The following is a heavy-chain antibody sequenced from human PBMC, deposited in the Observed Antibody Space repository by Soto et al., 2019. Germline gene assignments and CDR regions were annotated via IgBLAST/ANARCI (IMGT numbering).Heavy chain of an antibody. D-gene: IGHD2-15*01. Sequence: GGSLRLSCSASGFTFSSYAMHWVRQAPGKGLEYVSAISSNGGSTYYADSVKGRFTISRDNSKNTLYLQMSSLRAEDTAVYYCVKGVFGYCSGGSCYGRYYFDYWGQGTLVTVSS. CDR1: GFTFSSYA. CDR2: ISSNGGST. CDR3: VKGVFGYCSGGSCYGRYYFDY. J-gene: IGHJ4*02. V-gene: IGHV3-64D*06.